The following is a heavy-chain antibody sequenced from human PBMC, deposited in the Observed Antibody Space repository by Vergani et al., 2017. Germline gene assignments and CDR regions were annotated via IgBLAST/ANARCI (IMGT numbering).Heavy chain of an antibody. CDR3: ARGGYYDSSGYYPDAFDI. D-gene: IGHD3-22*01. CDR1: GGSISSGDYY. Sequence: QVPLQESGPGLVKPSQTLSLTCTISGGSISSGDYYWSWIRQPPGKGLEWIGYIYYSGRTYYNPSLKSRVTISVDTSTNQFSLKLSSVTAADTAVYSCARGGYYDSSGYYPDAFDIWGQGTMVTVSS. V-gene: IGHV4-30-4*01. CDR2: IYYSGRT. J-gene: IGHJ3*02.